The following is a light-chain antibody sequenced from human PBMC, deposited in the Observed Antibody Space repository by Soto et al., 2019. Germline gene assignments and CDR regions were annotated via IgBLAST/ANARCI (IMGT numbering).Light chain of an antibody. J-gene: IGKJ4*01. CDR3: MQALQTPLT. Sequence: DIVMTKSRLSLPVTPGEPASISCRSSQSLLHSNGYNYLDWYLQKPGQSPQLLIYLGSNRASGVPDRFSGSGSGTDFTLKISRVEAEDVGVYYCMQALQTPLTFGGGTKVEIK. V-gene: IGKV2-28*01. CDR2: LGS. CDR1: QSLLHSNGYNY.